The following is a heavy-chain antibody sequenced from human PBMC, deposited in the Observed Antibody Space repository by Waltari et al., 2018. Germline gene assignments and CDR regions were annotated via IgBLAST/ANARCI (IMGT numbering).Heavy chain of an antibody. D-gene: IGHD4-4*01. J-gene: IGHJ3*02. V-gene: IGHV1-69*01. Sequence: QVQLVQSGAEVKKPGSSVKVSCKASGVTFSSYAISWVRQAPGQGLWWMGGIIPIFGTANYAQKFQGRVTITADESTSTAYMELSSLRSEDTAVYYCASPQLSGLLTTVTAYDAFDIWGQGTMVTVSS. CDR3: ASPQLSGLLTTVTAYDAFDI. CDR1: GVTFSSYA. CDR2: IIPIFGTA.